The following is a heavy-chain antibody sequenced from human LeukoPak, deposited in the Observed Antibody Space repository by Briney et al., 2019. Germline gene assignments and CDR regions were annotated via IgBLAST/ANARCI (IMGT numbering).Heavy chain of an antibody. CDR1: GYTFTGYY. J-gene: IGHJ4*02. CDR2: INPNSGGT. Sequence: ASVKVSCKAPGYTFTGYYMHWVRQAPGQGLEWMGWINPNSGGTNYAQKFQGRVTMTMNTSIRTAYMELSSLRSEDTAVYYCAREGFDYWGQGTLVTVSS. V-gene: IGHV1-2*02. CDR3: AREGFDY.